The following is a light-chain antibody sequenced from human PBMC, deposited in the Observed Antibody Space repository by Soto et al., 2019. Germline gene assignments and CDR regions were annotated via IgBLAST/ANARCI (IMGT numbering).Light chain of an antibody. J-gene: IGKJ4*01. CDR1: QGIRND. V-gene: IGKV1-6*01. Sequence: AIPITPSPSSRSASVGGRVTITCRASQGIRNDLDWFQQKPGKAPKLLIYAASNLQSGVPARFSGSVSGTDFTLTISSLQPADFATYYCQQYNSYPPLTFGGGTKVDI. CDR2: AAS. CDR3: QQYNSYPPLT.